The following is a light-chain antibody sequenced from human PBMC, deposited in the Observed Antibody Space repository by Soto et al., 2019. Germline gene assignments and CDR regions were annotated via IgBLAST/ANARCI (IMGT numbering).Light chain of an antibody. CDR3: QQYSISPTWT. CDR1: QSVTSSY. CDR2: GAS. V-gene: IGKV3-20*01. J-gene: IGKJ1*01. Sequence: EIVLTQSPGTLSLSPGERATLSFRASQSVTSSYLAWYQQKPGQAPRLLIYGASSRATGIPDRFSGSGSGTDFTLTISRLEPEDFAVYYCQQYSISPTWTFGQGTKVDIK.